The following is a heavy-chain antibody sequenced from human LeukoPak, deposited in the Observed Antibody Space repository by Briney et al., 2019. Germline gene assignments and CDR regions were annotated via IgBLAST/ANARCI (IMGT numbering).Heavy chain of an antibody. D-gene: IGHD2-2*01. CDR1: GGSISSYY. V-gene: IGHV4-59*08. J-gene: IGHJ4*02. CDR2: IYYSGST. Sequence: SETLSLTCTVSGGSISSYYWSWIRQPPGKGLEWIGYIYYSGSTNYNPSLKSRVTISVDTSKNQFSLRLSSVTAADTAVYYCARLSPRAYCSSTSCYGRGYFDYWGQGTQVTVSS. CDR3: ARLSPRAYCSSTSCYGRGYFDY.